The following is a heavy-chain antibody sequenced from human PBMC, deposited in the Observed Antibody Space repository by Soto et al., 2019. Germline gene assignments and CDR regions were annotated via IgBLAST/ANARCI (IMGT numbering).Heavy chain of an antibody. Sequence: GASVKVSCKASGYTFTSYYMHWVRQARGQGLEWMGIINPSGGSTSYAQKFQGRVTMTRDTSTSTVYMELSSLRSEDTAVYYCARDFAYCGGDCYSLDYWGQGTLVTVSS. D-gene: IGHD2-21*02. V-gene: IGHV1-46*01. J-gene: IGHJ4*02. CDR2: INPSGGST. CDR3: ARDFAYCGGDCYSLDY. CDR1: GYTFTSYY.